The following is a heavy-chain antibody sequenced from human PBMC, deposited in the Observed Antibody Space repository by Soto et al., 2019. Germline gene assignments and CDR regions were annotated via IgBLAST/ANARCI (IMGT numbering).Heavy chain of an antibody. J-gene: IGHJ6*02. CDR3: ARGSRWLQFTDV. V-gene: IGHV4-34*01. CDR1: GGSFSGYY. D-gene: IGHD5-12*01. Sequence: SEILSLTCAVYGGSFSGYYWSWIRQPPGKGLEWIGEINHSGSTNYNPSLKSRVTISVDTSKNQFSLKLSSVTAADTAVYYCARGSRWLQFTDVWGQGTTVTVSS. CDR2: INHSGST.